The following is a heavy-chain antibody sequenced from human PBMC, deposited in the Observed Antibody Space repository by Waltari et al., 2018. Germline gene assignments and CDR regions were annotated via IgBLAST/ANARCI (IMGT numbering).Heavy chain of an antibody. D-gene: IGHD3-10*01. CDR1: GGSISSHY. Sequence: QVQLQESGPGLVKPSETLSLTCTVSGGSISSHYWSWIRQPPGKGLEWIGYIYYSGSTNYNPSLKSRVTISVDTSKNQFSLKLSSVTAADTAVYYCARGVHRWYFDLWGRGTLVTVSS. J-gene: IGHJ2*01. V-gene: IGHV4-59*11. CDR3: ARGVHRWYFDL. CDR2: IYYSGST.